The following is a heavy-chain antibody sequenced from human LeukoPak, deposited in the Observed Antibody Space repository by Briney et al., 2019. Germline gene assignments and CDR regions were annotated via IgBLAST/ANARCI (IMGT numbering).Heavy chain of an antibody. V-gene: IGHV3-21*01. CDR1: GFTFSSYA. J-gene: IGHJ4*02. D-gene: IGHD2-15*01. CDR2: ITSSNSYT. CDR3: ARVHPYCSGGSCTGPY. Sequence: GSLRLSCAASGFTFSSYAMSWVRQAPGKGLEWVSSITSSNSYTYYADSVKGRFTISRDNAKNSLYLQMNTLRAEDTAVYYCARVHPYCSGGSCTGPYWGQGTLVTVSS.